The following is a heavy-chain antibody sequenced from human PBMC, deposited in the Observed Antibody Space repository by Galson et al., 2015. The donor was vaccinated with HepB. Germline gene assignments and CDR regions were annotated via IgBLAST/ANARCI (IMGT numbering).Heavy chain of an antibody. CDR1: GFTFSSYG. D-gene: IGHD3-9*01. Sequence: SLRLSCAASGFTFSSYGMHWVRQAPGKGLEWVAFIRYDGSNKYYADSVKGRFTIPRDNSKNTLYLQMNSLRAEDTAVYYCAKSAHLSFDWFGDYWGQGTLVTVSS. V-gene: IGHV3-30*02. CDR2: IRYDGSNK. J-gene: IGHJ4*02. CDR3: AKSAHLSFDWFGDY.